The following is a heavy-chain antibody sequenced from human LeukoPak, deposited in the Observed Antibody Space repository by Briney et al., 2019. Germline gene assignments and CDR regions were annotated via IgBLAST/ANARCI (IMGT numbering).Heavy chain of an antibody. CDR1: GFTVSSNY. J-gene: IGHJ4*02. CDR3: ARATYYYDSSGYSHYFDY. D-gene: IGHD3-22*01. Sequence: GGSLRLSCAASGFTVSSNYMSWVRQAPGKGLEWVSVIYSGGSTYYADSVKGRFTISRDNSKNTLYLQMNSLRAEDTAAYYCARATYYYDSSGYSHYFDYWGQGTLVTVSS. CDR2: IYSGGST. V-gene: IGHV3-66*01.